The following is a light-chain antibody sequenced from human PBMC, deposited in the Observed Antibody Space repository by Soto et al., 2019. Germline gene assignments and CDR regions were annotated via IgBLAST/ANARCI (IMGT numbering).Light chain of an antibody. CDR3: SSYTSSSTLV. CDR2: EVS. Sequence: QSALTQPASVSGSPGQSITISCTGTSSDVGGYNYVSWYQQHPGKAPKLMIYEVSNRPSGVSNRVSGSKSGNTASLTISGLQAEDEADYYCSSYTSSSTLVFGGGTQLTV. CDR1: SSDVGGYNY. V-gene: IGLV2-14*01. J-gene: IGLJ2*01.